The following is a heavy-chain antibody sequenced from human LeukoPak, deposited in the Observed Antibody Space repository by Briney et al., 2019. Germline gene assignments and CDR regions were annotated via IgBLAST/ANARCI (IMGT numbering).Heavy chain of an antibody. CDR2: ISSSSSYI. CDR3: ARDGRQDSSGYYYIY. V-gene: IGHV3-21*01. CDR1: GFTFSSYS. J-gene: IGHJ4*02. D-gene: IGHD3-22*01. Sequence: PGGSLRLSCAASGFTFSSYSMNWVRQAPGKGLEWVSSISSSSSYIYYADSVKGRFTISRDNAKNSLYLQMNSLRAEDTAVYYCARDGRQDSSGYYYIYWGQGTLATVSS.